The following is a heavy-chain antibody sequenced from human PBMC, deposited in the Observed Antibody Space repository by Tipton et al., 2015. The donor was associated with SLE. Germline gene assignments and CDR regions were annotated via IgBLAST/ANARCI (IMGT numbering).Heavy chain of an antibody. D-gene: IGHD3-16*02. CDR3: ARGLWGGSYRQYYFDY. CDR2: IYYSGST. CDR1: GGSISSSNW. V-gene: IGHV4-4*02. J-gene: IGHJ4*02. Sequence: TLSLTCAVSGGSISSSNWWSWVRQPPGKGLEWIGYIYYSGSTNYNPSLKSRVTISVDTSKNQFSLKLSSVTAADTAVYYCARGLWGGSYRQYYFDYWGQGTLVTVSS.